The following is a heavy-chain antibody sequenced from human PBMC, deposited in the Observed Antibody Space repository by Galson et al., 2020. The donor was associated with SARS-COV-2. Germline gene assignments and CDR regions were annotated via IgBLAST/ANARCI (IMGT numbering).Heavy chain of an antibody. CDR3: AKRPKVFEIWPYGMEV. J-gene: IGHJ6*02. V-gene: IGHV3-30*18. Sequence: GGSLRLSCAASGFTFNNYGMHWVRQAPGKGLEWVAVISYEGSNKYYADHVRGRFFISRDNSKNTLYLQMDSLRPEDTAVYYCAKRPKVFEIWPYGMEVWGQGTTVTVSS. CDR1: GFTFNNYG. CDR2: ISYEGSNK. D-gene: IGHD3-10*02.